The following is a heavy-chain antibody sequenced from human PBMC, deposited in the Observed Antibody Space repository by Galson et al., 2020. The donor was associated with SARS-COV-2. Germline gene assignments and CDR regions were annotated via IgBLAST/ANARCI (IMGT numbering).Heavy chain of an antibody. V-gene: IGHV4-39*07. D-gene: IGHD4-4*01. CDR1: GGSISSSSYY. Sequence: SETLSLTCTVSGGSISSSSYYWGWIRQPPGKGLEWIGSIYYSGSTYYNPSLKSRVTISVDTSKNQFSLKLSSVTAADTAVYYCARSPMTTARNYYGMDVWGQGTTVTVSS. J-gene: IGHJ6*02. CDR3: ARSPMTTARNYYGMDV. CDR2: IYYSGST.